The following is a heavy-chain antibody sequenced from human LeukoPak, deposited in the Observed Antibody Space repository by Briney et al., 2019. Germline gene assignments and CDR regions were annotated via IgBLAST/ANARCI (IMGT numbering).Heavy chain of an antibody. J-gene: IGHJ4*02. CDR3: ARRIISDY. CDR1: GYTFTNYD. CDR2: LNPHSGNT. D-gene: IGHD3-10*01. Sequence: ASVKVSCKASGYTFTNYDINWVRQATGQGLEWMGWLNPHSGNTGYAQKFQGRVTMTRNTSISTAYMELSSLRSDDTAVYYCARRIISDYWGQGSLVTVSS. V-gene: IGHV1-8*01.